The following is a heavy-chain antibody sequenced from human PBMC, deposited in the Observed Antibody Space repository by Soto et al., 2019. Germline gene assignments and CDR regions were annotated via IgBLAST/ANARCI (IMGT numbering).Heavy chain of an antibody. CDR1: GFSVNRIY. D-gene: IGHD1-1*01. CDR3: ARGPNCGRLDAFAI. V-gene: IGHV3-53*01. CDR2: IHSGGAT. Sequence: EVQLVESGGGLIQPGGSLRLSCAASGFSVNRIYMSWVRQAPGKGLEWVSIIHSGGATYYADSVKGRFTISRDISQNTLYFQMNRLRAEATAVYYCARGPNCGRLDAFAIWGQGTMVTVS. J-gene: IGHJ3*02.